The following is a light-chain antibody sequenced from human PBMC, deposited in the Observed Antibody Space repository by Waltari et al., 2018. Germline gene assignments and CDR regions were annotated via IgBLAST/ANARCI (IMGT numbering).Light chain of an antibody. CDR2: GAS. CDR3: QQYNKWPPLT. Sequence: EVVMTQSPVTLSVSPGERATLSCRASQGVHDNLAWYQQKPGQAPRLLIYGASTRANGVPARFSASGSGTDFTLTITSLQSEDFALYYCQQYNKWPPLTFGGGTKVEIK. CDR1: QGVHDN. V-gene: IGKV3-15*01. J-gene: IGKJ4*01.